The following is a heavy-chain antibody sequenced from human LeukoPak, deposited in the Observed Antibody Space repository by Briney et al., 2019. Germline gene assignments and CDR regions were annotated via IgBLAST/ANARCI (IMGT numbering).Heavy chain of an antibody. CDR1: RFTFSSYS. V-gene: IGHV3-48*01. CDR3: ARRGAVAGTIDY. CDR2: ITYSGSTI. Sequence: GGSLRLSCAASRFTFSSYSMNWVRQAPAAALEWASYITYSGSTIYYADSVKGRFTISRDNAKNSLYLQMNSLRAEDTAVYYCARRGAVAGTIDYWGQGALVTVSS. J-gene: IGHJ4*02. D-gene: IGHD6-19*01.